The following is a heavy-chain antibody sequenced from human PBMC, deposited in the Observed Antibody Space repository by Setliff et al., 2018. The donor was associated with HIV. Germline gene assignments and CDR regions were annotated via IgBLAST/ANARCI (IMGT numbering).Heavy chain of an antibody. CDR3: ARVVWMAAAGTIDYYYYGMDI. Sequence: SETLSLTCVVSGGSISSSPYYWGWIRQPPGKGLEWIGEINHRGITNYSPSLKSRVTISVDTSKNQFSLKLRSVTAADTAVYYCARVVWMAAAGTIDYYYYGMDIWGQGTTVTVSS. CDR2: INHRGIT. CDR1: GGSISSSPYY. D-gene: IGHD6-13*01. J-gene: IGHJ6*02. V-gene: IGHV4-39*07.